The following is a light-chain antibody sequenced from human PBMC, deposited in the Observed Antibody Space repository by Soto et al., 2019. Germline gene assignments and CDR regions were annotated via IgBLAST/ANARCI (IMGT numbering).Light chain of an antibody. V-gene: IGKV3-15*01. Sequence: EIVMTQSPATLSVSTGERATLSCRASQSVRRNLARYQQKPGQAPRVLIYDASTRATGIPARFSGSGSGTEFTLTISSLQSEDFAVYYCQQYDNWWTFGQGTKVDNK. J-gene: IGKJ1*01. CDR3: QQYDNWWT. CDR1: QSVRRN. CDR2: DAS.